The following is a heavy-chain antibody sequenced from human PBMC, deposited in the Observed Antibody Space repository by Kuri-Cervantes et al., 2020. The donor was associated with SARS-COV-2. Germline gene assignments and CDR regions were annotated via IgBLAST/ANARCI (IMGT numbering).Heavy chain of an antibody. CDR2: IIPIFGTA. CDR1: GGTFSSYT. V-gene: IGHV1-69*06. Sequence: SVKVSCKASGGTFSSYTISWVRQAPGQGLEWMGGIIPIFGTANYAQKFQGRVTITADKSTSTAYMELRSLRSEDTAVYYCAREWWEDYYYYMDVWGKGTTVTVSS. J-gene: IGHJ6*03. D-gene: IGHD2-15*01. CDR3: AREWWEDYYYYMDV.